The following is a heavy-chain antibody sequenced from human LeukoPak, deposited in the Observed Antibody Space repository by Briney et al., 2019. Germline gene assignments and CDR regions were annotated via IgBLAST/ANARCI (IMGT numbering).Heavy chain of an antibody. CDR3: ARGHYGMDV. CDR2: IHYSGST. J-gene: IGHJ6*02. CDR1: GGSISSDDYY. V-gene: IGHV4-61*08. Sequence: PSENLSLTCTVSGGSISSDDYYWSWIRQPPGKGLEWIGYIHYSGSTNYNPSLKSRVTISVDPSKNQFSLKLSSVTAADTAVYYCARGHYGMDVWGQGTTVTVSS.